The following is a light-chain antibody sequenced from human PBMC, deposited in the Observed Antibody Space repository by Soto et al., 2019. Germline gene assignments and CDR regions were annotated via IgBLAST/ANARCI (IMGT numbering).Light chain of an antibody. Sequence: EIVMTQSLATLPVSPGERATLSCRASQSVSSNLAWYQQKPGQAPRLLIYGASTRATGIPARFSGSGSGTEFTLTISSLQSEDFAVYYCQQYNNWPGTFGPGTKVDIK. CDR1: QSVSSN. CDR2: GAS. J-gene: IGKJ3*01. V-gene: IGKV3-15*01. CDR3: QQYNNWPGT.